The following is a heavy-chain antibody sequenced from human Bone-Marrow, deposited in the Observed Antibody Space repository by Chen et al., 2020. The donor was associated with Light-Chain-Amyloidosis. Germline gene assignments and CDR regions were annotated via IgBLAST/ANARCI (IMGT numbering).Heavy chain of an antibody. J-gene: IGHJ4*02. CDR2: INPKTGAT. CDR3: ARDQDVVVEISTHTPLFDY. CDR1: GYTFSGYY. V-gene: IGHV1-2*02. D-gene: IGHD2-15*01. Sequence: VHLVQSGAEVRRPGASVQVSCKASGYTFSGYYIHWLRQAPGQGIEWLGWINPKTGATGSAQKFQGRVTVTGDTSITTVCMDLSSLTSDDSATYYCARDQDVVVEISTHTPLFDYWGQGTLVSVSS.